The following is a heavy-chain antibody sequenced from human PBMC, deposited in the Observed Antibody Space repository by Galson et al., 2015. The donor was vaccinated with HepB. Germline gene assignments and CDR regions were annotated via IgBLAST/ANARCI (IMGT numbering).Heavy chain of an antibody. J-gene: IGHJ6*03. CDR2: ISSSSSYI. D-gene: IGHD4-11*01. CDR1: GFTFSSYS. CDR3: ARQRYSNYAVGYYYYMDV. V-gene: IGHV3-21*01. Sequence: SLRLSCAASGFTFSSYSMNWVRQAPGKGLEWVSSISSSSSYIYYADSVKGRFTISRDNAKNSLYLQMNSLRAEDTAVYYCARQRYSNYAVGYYYYMDVWGKGTTVTVSS.